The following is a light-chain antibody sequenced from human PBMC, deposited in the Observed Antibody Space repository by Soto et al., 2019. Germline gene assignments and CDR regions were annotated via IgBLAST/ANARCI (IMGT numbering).Light chain of an antibody. V-gene: IGKV1-5*01. CDR3: QQYDSYSWT. Sequence: DIQMTQSPSTLSASVGDRDTITCRASQTISSWLAWYQQLPGKAPKLLIYDAYTLETGVPSRFSGSGSGTDFTLTISSLQADDFATYYCQQYDSYSWTFGQGTKV. CDR2: DAY. J-gene: IGKJ1*01. CDR1: QTISSW.